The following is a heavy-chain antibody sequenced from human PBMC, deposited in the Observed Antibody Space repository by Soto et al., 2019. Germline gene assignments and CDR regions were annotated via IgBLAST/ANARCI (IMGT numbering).Heavy chain of an antibody. CDR2: MSAGGGTS. CDR1: GFSFSSYA. Sequence: EVELLESGGGLIHPGESLRLSCAASGFSFSSYAMIWVRQAPGKGLEWVSGMSAGGGTSYFADSVKGRFSMSRDNSKNMFYLEMNSLRAEDTAIYFCAKGSIQYSASIDYWGQGTLVSVSS. D-gene: IGHD5-12*01. V-gene: IGHV3-23*01. CDR3: AKGSIQYSASIDY. J-gene: IGHJ4*02.